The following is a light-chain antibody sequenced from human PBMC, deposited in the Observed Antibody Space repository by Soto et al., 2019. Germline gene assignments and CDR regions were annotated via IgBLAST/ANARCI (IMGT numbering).Light chain of an antibody. CDR3: QQYGNSRGT. V-gene: IGKV3-20*01. CDR1: QSVSSN. J-gene: IGKJ1*01. CDR2: GAS. Sequence: DIVLTQSPGALSSSPGETAFLSCGASQSVSSNLAWYQQKPGQAPRLLIYGASSRATGIPDRFSGSGSGTDFTLTISGLEPEDFAVYYCQQYGNSRGTFGQGTKVDIK.